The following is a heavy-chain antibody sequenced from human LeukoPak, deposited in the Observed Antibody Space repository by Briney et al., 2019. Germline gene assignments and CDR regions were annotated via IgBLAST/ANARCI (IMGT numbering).Heavy chain of an antibody. D-gene: IGHD3-3*01. CDR1: GYTLSDYY. CDR2: IIPIFGTV. CDR3: ARSLFRFLEWSYRSYYYYYMDV. Sequence: SVKVSCKASGYTLSDYYIHWVRQAPGQGLEWMGGIIPIFGTVNYAQKFQGRVTITADKSTSTAYMELSSLRSEDTAVYYCARSLFRFLEWSYRSYYYYYMDVWGKGTTVTVSS. V-gene: IGHV1-69*06. J-gene: IGHJ6*03.